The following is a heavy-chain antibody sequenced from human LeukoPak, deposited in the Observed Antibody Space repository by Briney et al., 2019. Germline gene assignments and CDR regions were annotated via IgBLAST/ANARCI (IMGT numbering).Heavy chain of an antibody. D-gene: IGHD6-13*01. V-gene: IGHV3-7*01. Sequence: GGSLRLSCAVSGFTFSSYWMNWVRQAPGKGLEWVASIKQDGGEKSYVDSVKGRLTISRDNAKNSLYLQMSSLRAEDTAVYYCARDGTAAGLYFDLWGQGTLVTVSS. CDR2: IKQDGGEK. CDR1: GFTFSSYW. CDR3: ARDGTAAGLYFDL. J-gene: IGHJ4*01.